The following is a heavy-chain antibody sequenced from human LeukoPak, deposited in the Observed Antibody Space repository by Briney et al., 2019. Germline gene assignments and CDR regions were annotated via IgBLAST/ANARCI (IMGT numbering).Heavy chain of an antibody. V-gene: IGHV3-53*01. CDR3: AKAGGGGYYFDY. D-gene: IGHD1-26*01. CDR1: EFVVRKNH. Sequence: GGSLRLSCEASEFVVRKNHMGWVRQAPGKGLEWVSLIYSGGDTSYADSVKGRFTISRDRSKNTLYLQMNSLRAEDTAVYYCAKAGGGGYYFDYWGQGTLVTVSS. J-gene: IGHJ4*02. CDR2: IYSGGDT.